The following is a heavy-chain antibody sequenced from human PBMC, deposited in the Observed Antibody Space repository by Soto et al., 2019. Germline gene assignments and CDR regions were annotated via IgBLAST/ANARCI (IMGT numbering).Heavy chain of an antibody. D-gene: IGHD3-22*01. CDR3: AKGLNYYYSSGYHLHFDY. CDR1: GFTLSSYA. V-gene: IGHV3-23*01. J-gene: IGHJ4*02. Sequence: GGSLRLSCAASGFTLSSYAMSWVRQAPGKGLEWVSAISGSGGSTYYADSVKGRFTISRDNSKNTLYLQMNSLRADDTAVYYCAKGLNYYYSSGYHLHFDYLGQGTLVTVSS. CDR2: ISGSGGST.